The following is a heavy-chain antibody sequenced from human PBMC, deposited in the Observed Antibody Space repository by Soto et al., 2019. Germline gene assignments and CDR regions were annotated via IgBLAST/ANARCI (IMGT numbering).Heavy chain of an antibody. V-gene: IGHV3-23*01. CDR3: AKDLDFWSCPNYNPFDY. D-gene: IGHD3-3*01. CDR2: ISGSGGST. CDR1: GFTFSRYA. Sequence: GGSLRLSCAASGFTFSRYAMSWVRQAPGKGLEWVSAISGSGGSTYYADSVKGRFTISRDNSKNTLYLQMNSLRAEDTAVYYCAKDLDFWSCPNYNPFDYWGQGTLVTVSS. J-gene: IGHJ4*02.